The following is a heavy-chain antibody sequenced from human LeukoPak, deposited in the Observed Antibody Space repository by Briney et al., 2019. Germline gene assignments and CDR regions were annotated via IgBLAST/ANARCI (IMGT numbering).Heavy chain of an antibody. V-gene: IGHV4-30-2*01. D-gene: IGHD2-15*01. Sequence: SQTLSLTCAVSGGSISSGGYSWSWIRQPPGKGLEWIGYIYHSGSTYYNPSLKSRVTISVDRSKNQFSLNLSSVTAADTALYYCARVSTPCYGRGNYFDYWGQGTLVTVSS. CDR3: ARVSTPCYGRGNYFDY. CDR2: IYHSGST. CDR1: GGSISSGGYS. J-gene: IGHJ4*02.